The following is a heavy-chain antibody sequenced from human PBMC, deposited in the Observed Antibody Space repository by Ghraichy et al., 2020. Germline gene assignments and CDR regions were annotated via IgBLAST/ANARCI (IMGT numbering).Heavy chain of an antibody. V-gene: IGHV4-4*09. CDR3: ARATYYDFWSGYYTANYYYYYGMDV. CDR2: IYTSGST. Sequence: SETLSLTCTVSGGSISSYYWSWIRQPPGKGLEWIGYIYTSGSTNYNPSLKSRVTISVDTSKNQFSLKLSSVTAADTAVYYCARATYYDFWSGYYTANYYYYYGMDVWGQGTTVTVSS. CDR1: GGSISSYY. J-gene: IGHJ6*02. D-gene: IGHD3-3*01.